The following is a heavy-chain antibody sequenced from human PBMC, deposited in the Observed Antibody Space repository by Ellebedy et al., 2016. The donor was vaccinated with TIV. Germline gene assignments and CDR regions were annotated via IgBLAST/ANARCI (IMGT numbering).Heavy chain of an antibody. Sequence: GESLKISCAASGFTFSTYGVHWVRQAPGKGLEWVSTISNTGSRTYYADSVKGRFTISRDNSKNTQFLQMNSLRAEDTAIYYCAKDQVGGDGRWVFDIWGQGTMVTVSS. D-gene: IGHD3-16*01. CDR2: ISNTGSRT. CDR1: GFTFSTYG. J-gene: IGHJ3*02. V-gene: IGHV3-23*01. CDR3: AKDQVGGDGRWVFDI.